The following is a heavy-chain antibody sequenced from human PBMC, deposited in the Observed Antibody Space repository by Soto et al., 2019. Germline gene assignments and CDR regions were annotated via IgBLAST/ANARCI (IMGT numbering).Heavy chain of an antibody. CDR1: GFTVSTYW. J-gene: IGHJ4*02. CDR3: AKNKMEGVDYFDY. V-gene: IGHV3-7*03. D-gene: IGHD3-10*01. Sequence: GSLRLACAASGFTVSTYWMSWVRQAPGKGLEWVANIKQDGSEKFYVDSVKGRFTISRDNAQNSLYLQMNSLRAEDTAVYFCAKNKMEGVDYFDYWGQGTLVTVSS. CDR2: IKQDGSEK.